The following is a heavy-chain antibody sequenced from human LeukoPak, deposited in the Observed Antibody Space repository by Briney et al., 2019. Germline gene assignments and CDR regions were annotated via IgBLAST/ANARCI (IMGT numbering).Heavy chain of an antibody. CDR1: GGSISSGGYY. CDR2: IYYSGST. CDR3: AQYCSSTSCYYFDY. J-gene: IGHJ4*02. V-gene: IGHV4-31*03. D-gene: IGHD2-2*01. Sequence: TPSETLSLTCTVSGGSISSGGYYWSWLRQHPGKGLEWIGYIYYSGSTYYNPSLKSRVTISVDTSKNQFSLKLSSVTAADTAVYYCAQYCSSTSCYYFDYWGQGTLVTVSS.